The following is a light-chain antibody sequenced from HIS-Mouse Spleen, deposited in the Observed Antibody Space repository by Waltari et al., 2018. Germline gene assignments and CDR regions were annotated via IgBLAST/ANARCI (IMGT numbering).Light chain of an antibody. J-gene: IGKJ4*01. V-gene: IGKV1-39*01. CDR2: AAS. Sequence: DIQMTQSPSSLSASVGDRVTITCRASQSISSYLNWYQQRPGKAPKLLIYAASSLQSRVPSRFSGRGSGTDFTLTISSLQPEDFATYYCQQSYSTXLTFGGGTKVEIK. CDR3: QQSYSTXLT. CDR1: QSISSY.